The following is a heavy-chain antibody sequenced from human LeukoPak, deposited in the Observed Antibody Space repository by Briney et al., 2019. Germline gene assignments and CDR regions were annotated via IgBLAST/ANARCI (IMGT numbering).Heavy chain of an antibody. Sequence: KPSETLSLTCTVSGGSISSSSYYWGWIRQPPGKGLEWIRSIYYSGSTYYNPSLKSRVTISVGTSKNQFSLKLSSVTAADTAVYYCARGRLELRLFDPWGQGTLVIVSS. CDR1: GGSISSSSYY. CDR3: ARGRLELRLFDP. D-gene: IGHD1-7*01. CDR2: IYYSGST. J-gene: IGHJ5*02. V-gene: IGHV4-39*07.